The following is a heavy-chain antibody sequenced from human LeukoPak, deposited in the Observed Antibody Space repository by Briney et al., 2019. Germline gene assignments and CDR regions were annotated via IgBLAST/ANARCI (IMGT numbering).Heavy chain of an antibody. CDR3: ATLSALIVVVDTPMYFDY. D-gene: IGHD3-22*01. J-gene: IGHJ4*02. CDR2: IIPIFGTA. Sequence: SVKVSCKASGGTFSSYAISWVRQAPGQGLEWMGGIIPIFGTANYAQKFQGRVTITADESTSTAYMELSSLRSEDTAVYYCATLSALIVVVDTPMYFDYWSQGTLVTVSS. V-gene: IGHV1-69*13. CDR1: GGTFSSYA.